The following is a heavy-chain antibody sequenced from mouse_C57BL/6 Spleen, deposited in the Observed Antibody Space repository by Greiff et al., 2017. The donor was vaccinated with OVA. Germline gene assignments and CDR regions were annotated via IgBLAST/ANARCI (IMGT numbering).Heavy chain of an antibody. CDR2: IWSGGST. Sequence: VQRVESGPGLVQPSQSLSITCTVSGFSLTSYGVHWVRQSPGKGLEWLGVIWSGGSTDDNAAFISRLSISKDNSKSQVFFKMNSLQADDTAIYYCARNLATTVGAMDYWGQGTSVTVSS. V-gene: IGHV2-2*01. D-gene: IGHD1-1*01. CDR3: ARNLATTVGAMDY. J-gene: IGHJ4*01. CDR1: GFSLTSYG.